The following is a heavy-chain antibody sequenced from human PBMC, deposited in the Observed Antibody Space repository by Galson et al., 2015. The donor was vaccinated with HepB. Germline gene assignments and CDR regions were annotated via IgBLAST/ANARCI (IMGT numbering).Heavy chain of an antibody. D-gene: IGHD4-11*01. Sequence: SVKVSYKASGYTFTSNGISWVRQTPIQGLEWLGWISAYGGNTKYAQKYQGRITLTRDTSTSTAYVELRSLRSDDTDVYCSASGRDYRFDSWGQGTLVTVSS. CDR1: GYTFTSNG. CDR3: ASGRDYRFDS. V-gene: IGHV1-18*04. CDR2: ISAYGGNT. J-gene: IGHJ4*02.